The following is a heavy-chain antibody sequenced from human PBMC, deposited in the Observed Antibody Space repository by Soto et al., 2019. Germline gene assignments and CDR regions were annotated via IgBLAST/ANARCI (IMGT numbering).Heavy chain of an antibody. D-gene: IGHD5-12*01. CDR1: GGTIIGGGYC. CDR3: ARRIVATETFDY. J-gene: IGHJ4*02. CDR2: IYYSGST. V-gene: IGHV4-31*02. Sequence: SVTMCLTWSVAGGTIIGGGYCCNRNQQHPGKGLEWIGYIYYSGSTYYNPSLESRVTISVDTSKNQFSLTVTSVTAADTAVYYCARRIVATETFDYWGQGTLVTVSS.